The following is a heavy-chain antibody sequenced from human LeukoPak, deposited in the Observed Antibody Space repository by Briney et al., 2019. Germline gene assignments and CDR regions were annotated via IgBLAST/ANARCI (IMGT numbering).Heavy chain of an antibody. V-gene: IGHV3-7*01. Sequence: GGSLRLSCAASGFTFSSFWMSWVRQAPGEGLEWVANIKQDGSEKNYVDSVKGRFTISRDNAKNSLYLQMNSLRAEDTAVYYCAPYYYDSRAFGYWGQGTLVTVSS. CDR1: GFTFSSFW. CDR3: APYYYDSRAFGY. CDR2: IKQDGSEK. J-gene: IGHJ4*02. D-gene: IGHD3-22*01.